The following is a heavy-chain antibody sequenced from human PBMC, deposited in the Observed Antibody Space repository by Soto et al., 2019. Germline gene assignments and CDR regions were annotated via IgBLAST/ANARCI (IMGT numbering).Heavy chain of an antibody. V-gene: IGHV3-33*01. D-gene: IGHD2-15*01. CDR2: IWYDGINK. J-gene: IGHJ6*02. CDR1: GFTFSNNG. Sequence: QVQLVEFGGGVVQPGRSLRLSCAASGFTFSNNGMHWVRQAPGKGLEWVAVIWYDGINKYYADSVKGRFIISRDNSKNTVYLQMNSLRAEDTAVYYCARDRVQMVDGLDVWGQGTTVTVSS. CDR3: ARDRVQMVDGLDV.